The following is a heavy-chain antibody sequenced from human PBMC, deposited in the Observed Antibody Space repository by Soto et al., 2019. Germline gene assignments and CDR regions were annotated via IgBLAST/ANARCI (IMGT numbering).Heavy chain of an antibody. J-gene: IGHJ4*02. CDR1: GSTFSAYW. Sequence: GGSLRLSCEVSGSTFSAYWMHWVRQVPGKGLIWVSRISDDGSTTTYADSVKGRFTISRDNAKNTLYLQMNSLRADDTGLYYCTRGPRVSSTGTGDHWGQGTLVTVSS. CDR3: TRGPRVSSTGTGDH. D-gene: IGHD1-1*01. CDR2: ISDDGSTT. V-gene: IGHV3-74*01.